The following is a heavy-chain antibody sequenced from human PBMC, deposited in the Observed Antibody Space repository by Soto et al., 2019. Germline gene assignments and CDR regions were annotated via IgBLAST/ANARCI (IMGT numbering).Heavy chain of an antibody. D-gene: IGHD1-26*01. Sequence: EVQLVESGGGLIQPGGSLRLSCEASGFTFSSNDMNWVRQAPGKGLEWVSLIWTSGSTAYADSVKGRFTISRDNSKSALYLHMLSLRAEGTAVYYCATRPLLRGAPWGECTMVTVSS. J-gene: IGHJ3*01. CDR2: IWTSGST. CDR3: ATRPLLRGAP. V-gene: IGHV3-53*01. CDR1: GFTFSSND.